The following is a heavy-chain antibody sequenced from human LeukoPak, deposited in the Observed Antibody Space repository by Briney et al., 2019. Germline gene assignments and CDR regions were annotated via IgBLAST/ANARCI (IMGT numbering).Heavy chain of an antibody. CDR2: INPVDSET. V-gene: IGHV5-51*01. Sequence: GGALEISFKGSGYRFTDHWIAWVRQIPGKGLGCMGIINPVDSETRYSPSFQGQVTISVDKSITTASLQWSSLRASDTAMYYCARQGSSTTSWQTIDYWGQGTLVSVSS. J-gene: IGHJ4*02. CDR1: GYRFTDHW. D-gene: IGHD2-2*01. CDR3: ARQGSSTTSWQTIDY.